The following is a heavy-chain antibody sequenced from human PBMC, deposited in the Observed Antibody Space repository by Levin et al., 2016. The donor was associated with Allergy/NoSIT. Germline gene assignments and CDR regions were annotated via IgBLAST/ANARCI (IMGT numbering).Heavy chain of an antibody. V-gene: IGHV4-59*08. D-gene: IGHD4-17*01. CDR3: ARGGDTEPGDYFDY. J-gene: IGHJ4*02. CDR1: GGSISSYY. CDR2: IYYSGST. Sequence: SETLSLTCTVSGGSISSYYWSWIRQPPGKGLEWIGYIYYSGSTNYNPSLKSRVTISVDTSKNQFSLKLSSVTAADTAVYYCARGGDTEPGDYFDYWGQGTLVTVSS.